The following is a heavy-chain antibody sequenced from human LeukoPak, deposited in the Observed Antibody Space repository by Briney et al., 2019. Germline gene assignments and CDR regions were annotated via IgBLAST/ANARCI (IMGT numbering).Heavy chain of an antibody. V-gene: IGHV4-30-4*07. CDR3: ARGELSYYDSSGAPADY. CDR1: GGSISSGGYS. D-gene: IGHD3-22*01. Sequence: SETLSLTCAVSGGSISSGGYSWSWIRQPPGKGLEWIGYIYYSGSTYYNPSLKSRVTISVDTSKNQFSLKLSSVTAADTAVYYCARGELSYYDSSGAPADYWGQGTLVTVSS. J-gene: IGHJ4*02. CDR2: IYYSGST.